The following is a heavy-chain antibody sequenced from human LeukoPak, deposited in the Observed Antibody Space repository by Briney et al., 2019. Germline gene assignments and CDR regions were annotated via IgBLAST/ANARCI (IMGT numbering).Heavy chain of an antibody. CDR1: GFTFSSYG. CDR3: ARISRTYGSGSYIDDAFDI. J-gene: IGHJ3*02. V-gene: IGHV3-33*01. CDR2: IWYDGSNK. D-gene: IGHD3-10*01. Sequence: GGSLRLSCAASGFTFSSYGMHWVRQAPGKGLEWVAVIWYDGSNKYYADSVKGRFTISRDNSKNTLYLQMNSPRAEDTAVYYCARISRTYGSGSYIDDAFDIWGQGTMVTVSS.